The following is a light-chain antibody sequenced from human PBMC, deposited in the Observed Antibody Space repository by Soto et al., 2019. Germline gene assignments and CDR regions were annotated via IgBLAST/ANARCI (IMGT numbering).Light chain of an antibody. Sequence: DIVMTQSPDSLAVSLGERATINCKSSQSVLYSSNNKNYLAWYQQKPGQPPKLLIYWASTLESGVPDRFGGSGSGTDFTLTISSLQAEDVAVYYCQHYYSTPPMFGQGTKVEIK. CDR3: QHYYSTPPM. CDR1: QSVLYSSNNKNY. CDR2: WAS. J-gene: IGKJ1*01. V-gene: IGKV4-1*01.